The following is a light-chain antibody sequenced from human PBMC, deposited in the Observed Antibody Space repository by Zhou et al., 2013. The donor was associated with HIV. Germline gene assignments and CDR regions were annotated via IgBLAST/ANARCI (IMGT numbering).Light chain of an antibody. CDR3: QQCDISPRP. CDR2: AAS. J-gene: IGKJ1*01. CDR1: QSVTSAY. V-gene: IGKV3-20*01. Sequence: NVLTQSPGTLSLSPGERAAFSYRASQSVTSAYFAWYHHKPGQASGLLICAASSRATGIPDRFSGSGSGTDFTLIITRLKPEDFTVYCCQQCDISPRPFGQGTK.